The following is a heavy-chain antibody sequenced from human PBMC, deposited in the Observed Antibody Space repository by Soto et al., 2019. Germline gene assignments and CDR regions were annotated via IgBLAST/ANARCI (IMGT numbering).Heavy chain of an antibody. V-gene: IGHV1-69*13. CDR1: GGTFSSYA. J-gene: IGHJ6*02. CDR2: IIPIFGTA. Sequence: GASVKVSCKASGGTFSSYAISWVRQAPGQGLEWMGGIIPIFGTANYAQKFQGRVTITADESTSTAYMELSSLRSEDTAVYYCAWQTTVRSYYSYGMDVWGQVTTVTVSS. CDR3: AWQTTVRSYYSYGMDV. D-gene: IGHD4-17*01.